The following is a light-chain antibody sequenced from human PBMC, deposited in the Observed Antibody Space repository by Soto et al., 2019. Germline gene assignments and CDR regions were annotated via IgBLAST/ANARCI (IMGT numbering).Light chain of an antibody. CDR3: SSYTGSSTLEGV. CDR2: DVS. Sequence: QSVLTQPASVSGSPGQSITISCTGTSSDVGGYNYVSWYQQHPGKAPKLIIYDVSNRPSWVSNRFSGSKSGNTASLTISGLQAEDEADYYCSSYTGSSTLEGVFRTGTKVTVL. J-gene: IGLJ1*01. CDR1: SSDVGGYNY. V-gene: IGLV2-14*01.